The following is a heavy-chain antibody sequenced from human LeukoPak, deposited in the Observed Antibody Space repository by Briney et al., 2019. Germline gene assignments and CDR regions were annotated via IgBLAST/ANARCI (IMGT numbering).Heavy chain of an antibody. V-gene: IGHV3-21*01. CDR2: ISSSSSYI. D-gene: IGHD2-21*01. CDR1: GFTFSSYS. Sequence: PGGSLRLSCAASGFTFSSYSMNWVRQAPGKGLEWVSSISSSSSYIYYADSVKGRFTISRDNAKNSLYLQMNSLRAEDTAVYYCARVGYCGGDCLGYYFDYWGQGTLVTVSS. J-gene: IGHJ4*02. CDR3: ARVGYCGGDCLGYYFDY.